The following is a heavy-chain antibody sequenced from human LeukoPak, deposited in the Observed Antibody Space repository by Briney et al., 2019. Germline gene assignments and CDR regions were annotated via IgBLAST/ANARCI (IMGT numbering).Heavy chain of an antibody. CDR2: ITPYNNNA. CDR3: ARDLIYDNTGSARDTNDAFDI. CDR1: GYTFTSYG. D-gene: IGHD5-18*01. Sequence: GASVKVSCKASGYTFTSYGINWVRQAPGQGLEWMGWITPYNNNAKYAQKFQRRVTMTTDTSTDIAYMDLRSLGSDDTAMYYCARDLIYDNTGSARDTNDAFDIWGQGTMLIVSS. V-gene: IGHV1-18*04. J-gene: IGHJ3*02.